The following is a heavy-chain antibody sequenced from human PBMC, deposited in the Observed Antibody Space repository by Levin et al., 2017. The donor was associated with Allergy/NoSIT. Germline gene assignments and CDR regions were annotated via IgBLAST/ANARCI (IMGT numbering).Heavy chain of an antibody. V-gene: IGHV3-11*01. Sequence: GGSLRLSCAPSGITFSDYHMSWIRQAPGKGLEWVSHISDRGSTTYYADSVKGRFTISRDNAKSSLYLQMNSLRAEDTAVYFCATVHDGHFDYWGQGTLVTVSS. CDR1: GITFSDYH. CDR2: ISDRGSTT. CDR3: ATVHDGHFDY. D-gene: IGHD5/OR15-5a*01. J-gene: IGHJ4*02.